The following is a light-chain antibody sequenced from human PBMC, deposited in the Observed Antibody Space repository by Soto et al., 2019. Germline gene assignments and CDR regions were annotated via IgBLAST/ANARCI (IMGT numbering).Light chain of an antibody. Sequence: QSALTQPASVSGSPGQSITISCTGTSSDVGGYNYVSWYQQHPGKAPKLMIYDVSNRPSRVSNRFSGSKSGNTASLTISGRQAEDEADYYCRSYTSSSTYVFGTGTKLTVL. J-gene: IGLJ1*01. CDR1: SSDVGGYNY. CDR3: RSYTSSSTYV. V-gene: IGLV2-14*01. CDR2: DVS.